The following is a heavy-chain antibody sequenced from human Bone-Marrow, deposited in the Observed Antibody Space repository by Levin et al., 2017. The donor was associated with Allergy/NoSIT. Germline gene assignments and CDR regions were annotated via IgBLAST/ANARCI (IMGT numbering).Heavy chain of an antibody. CDR2: IIPILGVP. CDR1: GGTFSSYP. V-gene: IGHV1-69*02. CDR3: AGPITFGGIIVTHDDAFEV. Sequence: SVKVSCKAYGGTFSSYPISWVRQAPGQGLEWMGRIIPILGVPDYAQSFQGRVTITADKSTTTAYMELSSLRSYDTAVYYCAGPITFGGIIVTHDDAFEVWGQGTMVTVSS. J-gene: IGHJ3*01. D-gene: IGHD3-16*02.